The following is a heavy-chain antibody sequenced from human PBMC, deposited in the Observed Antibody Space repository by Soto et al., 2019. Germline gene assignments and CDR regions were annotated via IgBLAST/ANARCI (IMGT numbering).Heavy chain of an antibody. CDR1: GFTFSSYW. CDR3: ARDLLELPLGY. V-gene: IGHV3-7*01. D-gene: IGHD1-7*01. CDR2: IKQDGSEK. Sequence: GGSLRLSCAASGFTFSSYWMSWVRQAPGKGLEWVANIKQDGSEKYYVGSVRGRFTISRDNAKNSLYLQMNSLRAEDTAVYYCARDLLELPLGYWGQGTLVTVSS. J-gene: IGHJ4*02.